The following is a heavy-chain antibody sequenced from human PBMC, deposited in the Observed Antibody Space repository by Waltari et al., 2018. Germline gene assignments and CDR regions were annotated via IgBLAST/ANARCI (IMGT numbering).Heavy chain of an antibody. D-gene: IGHD3-22*01. V-gene: IGHV1-2*06. CDR2: INPNSGGT. CDR1: GYTFTGYY. J-gene: IGHJ4*02. Sequence: QVQLVQSGAEVKKPGASVKVSCKASGYTFTGYYMHWVRQAPGQGLEWMGRINPNSGGTNYAQKFQGRVTMTRDTSISTAYMELSRLRSDDTAVYYCAREERGSHYYDSSGYYPLYWGQGTLVTVSS. CDR3: AREERGSHYYDSSGYYPLY.